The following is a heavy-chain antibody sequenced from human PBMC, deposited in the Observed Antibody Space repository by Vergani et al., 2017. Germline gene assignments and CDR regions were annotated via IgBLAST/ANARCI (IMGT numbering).Heavy chain of an antibody. Sequence: QVQLQESGPGLVKPSETLSLTCTVSGGSISSYYWSWIRQPPGKGLEWIGYIYYSGSTNYNPSLKSRVTITVDTSKNQSSLKLSSVTAADTAVYYCSRRVASDAFDIWGQGTMVTVSS. CDR3: SRRVASDAFDI. D-gene: IGHD2-15*01. CDR1: GGSISSYY. CDR2: IYYSGST. J-gene: IGHJ3*02. V-gene: IGHV4-59*01.